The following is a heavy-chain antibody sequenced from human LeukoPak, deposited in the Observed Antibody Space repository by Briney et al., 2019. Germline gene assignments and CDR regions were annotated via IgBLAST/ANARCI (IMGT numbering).Heavy chain of an antibody. Sequence: PGGSLRLSCAASGFTFDDYAMHWVRQAPGKGLEWVSGISWNSGSIGYADSVKGRFTISRDNSKNTLYLQMNSPRAEDTAVYYCAKDRTGSQRRGYFDYWGQGTLVTVSS. CDR3: AKDRTGSQRRGYFDY. CDR2: ISWNSGSI. V-gene: IGHV3-9*01. D-gene: IGHD3/OR15-3a*01. J-gene: IGHJ4*02. CDR1: GFTFDDYA.